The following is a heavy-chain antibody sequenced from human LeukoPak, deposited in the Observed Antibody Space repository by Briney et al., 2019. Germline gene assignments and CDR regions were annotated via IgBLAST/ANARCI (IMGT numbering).Heavy chain of an antibody. D-gene: IGHD2-15*01. J-gene: IGHJ6*03. CDR3: ARGYCSGGSCYSYYYYNYMDV. Sequence: SETLSLTCTVSGYSISSGFYWGWIRQPPGKGLEWIGSIYHSGSTYYNPALKSRVTISVDTSKNQFSLKLSSVTAADTAVYYCARGYCSGGSCYSYYYYNYMDVWGKGTTVTVSS. CDR1: GYSISSGFY. V-gene: IGHV4-38-2*02. CDR2: IYHSGST.